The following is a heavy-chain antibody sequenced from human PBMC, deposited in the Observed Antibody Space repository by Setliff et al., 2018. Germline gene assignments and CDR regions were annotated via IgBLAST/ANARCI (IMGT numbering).Heavy chain of an antibody. Sequence: ASVKVSCKASGYISTSYGITWVRQAPGQGLEWMGRISAYNGNTIYAQKFQGRVTVTTDTSTGTGYMELRSLRSDDTAVYYCVRSSAPQVVLAADFDFWGQGTPVTVSS. V-gene: IGHV1-18*01. CDR3: VRSSAPQVVLAADFDF. D-gene: IGHD6-19*01. J-gene: IGHJ4*02. CDR2: ISAYNGNT. CDR1: GYISTSYG.